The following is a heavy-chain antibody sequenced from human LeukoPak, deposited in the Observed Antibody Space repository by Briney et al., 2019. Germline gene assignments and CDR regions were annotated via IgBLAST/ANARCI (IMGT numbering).Heavy chain of an antibody. D-gene: IGHD2-2*01. CDR2: INPSGGST. J-gene: IGHJ5*02. V-gene: IGHV1-46*01. Sequence: ASVKVSCKASGYTFTSYYMHWVRQAPGQGLEWMGIINPSGGSTSYAQKFQGRVTMTRDTSTSTVYMELSSLRSEDTAVYYCARDGGPHCSSTSCLSYPFDPWGQGTLVTVSS. CDR1: GYTFTSYY. CDR3: ARDGGPHCSSTSCLSYPFDP.